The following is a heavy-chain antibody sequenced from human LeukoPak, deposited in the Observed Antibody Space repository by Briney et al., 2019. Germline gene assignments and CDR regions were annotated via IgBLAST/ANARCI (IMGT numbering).Heavy chain of an antibody. CDR1: GFSFSNYW. CDR3: ARDGVEFYNWFDP. D-gene: IGHD2-21*01. CDR2: INSDGSST. Sequence: GGSLRLSCAASGFSFSNYWMHWVRQAPGKGLVWVSRINSDGSSTTYADSVKGRFTISRDNAKNTLYLQMNSLRAEDTAVYYCARDGVEFYNWFDPWGQGQWSPSLQ. J-gene: IGHJ5*02. V-gene: IGHV3-74*01.